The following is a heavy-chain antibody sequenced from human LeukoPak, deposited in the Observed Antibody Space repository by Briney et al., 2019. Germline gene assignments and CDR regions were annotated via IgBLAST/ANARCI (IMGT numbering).Heavy chain of an antibody. J-gene: IGHJ5*02. V-gene: IGHV1-2*02. Sequence: ASVKVSCKASGYTFTSYGISWVRQAPGQGLEWMGWINPKSGGTNYAQKFQGRVTMTRDTSINTAYMELSRLRSDDTAVYYCAREGGSGSFLNWFDPWGQGTLVTVSS. CDR2: INPKSGGT. CDR3: AREGGSGSFLNWFDP. CDR1: GYTFTSYG. D-gene: IGHD3-10*01.